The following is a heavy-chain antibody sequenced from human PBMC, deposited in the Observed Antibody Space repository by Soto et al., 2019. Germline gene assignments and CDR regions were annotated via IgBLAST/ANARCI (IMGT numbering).Heavy chain of an antibody. D-gene: IGHD6-19*01. V-gene: IGHV4-34*01. CDR1: GGSFSGYY. Sequence: QVQLQQWGAGLLKPSETLSLPCAVYGGSFSGYYWSWIGQPPGKGLEWMGEVKHSGSTNYNPSLKSRVTISIATSKNQFSLRLSSVTAADTAIYYCARDSLGIAVLGTGRSKNNWFEPWGQGTLVTVSS. CDR3: ARDSLGIAVLGTGRSKNNWFEP. CDR2: VKHSGST. J-gene: IGHJ5*02.